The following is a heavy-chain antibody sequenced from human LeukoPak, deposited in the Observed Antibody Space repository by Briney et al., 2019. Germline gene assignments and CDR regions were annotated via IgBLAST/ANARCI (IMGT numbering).Heavy chain of an antibody. J-gene: IGHJ4*02. V-gene: IGHV1-2*06. CDR1: GGTFSSYA. Sequence: ASVKGSCKASGGTFSSYAISWVRQAPGQGLEWMGRINPNSDGTNYAHKFQGRVTMTRDTSISTAYMELSRLRSDDTAIYYCARDPRIAVAGKYFDYWGQGTLVTVSS. CDR2: INPNSDGT. D-gene: IGHD6-19*01. CDR3: ARDPRIAVAGKYFDY.